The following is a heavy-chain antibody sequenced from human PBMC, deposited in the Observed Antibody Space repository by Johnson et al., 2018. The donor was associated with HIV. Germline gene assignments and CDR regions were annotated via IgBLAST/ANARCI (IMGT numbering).Heavy chain of an antibody. CDR2: ISWNSGRI. Sequence: LVESGGGLVQPGRSLRLSCAASGFTLDDYAMHWVRQAPGKGLEWVSGISWNSGRIGYADSVKGRFTISRDNSKNTLYLQMNSLRAEDTAVYYCAKDLGIVGAVHRTFDIWGQGTMVTVSS. CDR3: AKDLGIVGAVHRTFDI. CDR1: GFTLDDYA. D-gene: IGHD1-26*01. V-gene: IGHV3-9*01. J-gene: IGHJ3*02.